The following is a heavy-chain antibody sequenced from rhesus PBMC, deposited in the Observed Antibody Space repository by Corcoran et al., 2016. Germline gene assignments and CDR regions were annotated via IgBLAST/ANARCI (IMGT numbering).Heavy chain of an antibody. D-gene: IGHD6-31*01. CDR3: ARGPYSSGYDY. CDR2: IYGSSTIT. Sequence: VQLQESGPGVVKPSETLSLTCAVSGGSISDSYRWSWIRQPPGKGLEWIGYIYGSSTITNYNPSLKSRVTISKDTSKNQFSLKMSSVTAADTAVYYCARGPYSSGYDYWGQGVLVTVSS. CDR1: GGSISDSYR. J-gene: IGHJ4*01. V-gene: IGHV4S10*01.